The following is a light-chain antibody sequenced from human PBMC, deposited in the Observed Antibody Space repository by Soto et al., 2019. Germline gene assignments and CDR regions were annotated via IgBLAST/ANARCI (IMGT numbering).Light chain of an antibody. Sequence: QSALTQPASVSGSPGQSITISCTGTSSAVGGYNYVSWYQQHPGKAPKLMIYDVSNRPSGVSNRFSGSKSGNTASLTLSGLQAEDEADYYCSSYTSSSTLEVFGGGTKLTVL. J-gene: IGLJ2*01. CDR3: SSYTSSSTLEV. V-gene: IGLV2-14*01. CDR2: DVS. CDR1: SSAVGGYNY.